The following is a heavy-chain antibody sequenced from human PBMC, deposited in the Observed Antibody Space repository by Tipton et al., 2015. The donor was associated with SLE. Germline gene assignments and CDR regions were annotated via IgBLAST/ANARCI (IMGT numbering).Heavy chain of an antibody. CDR2: VHRTGGT. CDR1: GGSISSYY. CDR3: ARQRLRLLSPLDA. Sequence: TLSLTCTVSGGSISSYYWSWIRQPPGRGLEWIGNVHRTGGTNYNPSLKSRVTMSIDTSKNQFSLNLSSVTAADTAGYFCARQRLRLLSPLDAWGQGTMVTVSS. J-gene: IGHJ3*01. D-gene: IGHD3-10*01. V-gene: IGHV4-59*01.